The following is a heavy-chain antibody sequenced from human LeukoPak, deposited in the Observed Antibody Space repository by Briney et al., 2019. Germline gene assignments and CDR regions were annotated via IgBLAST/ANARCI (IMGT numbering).Heavy chain of an antibody. CDR1: GYSFTSYW. J-gene: IGHJ4*02. CDR2: IYPGDSDT. CDR3: ARPSHDSSGYRESIHY. Sequence: GESLKISCKGSGYSFTSYWMGWVRQMPGKGLEWMGTIYPGDSDTRYSPSFQGQVTISADKSISTAYLQWSSLKASDTAMYYCARPSHDSSGYRESIHYWGQGTLVTVSS. D-gene: IGHD3-22*01. V-gene: IGHV5-51*01.